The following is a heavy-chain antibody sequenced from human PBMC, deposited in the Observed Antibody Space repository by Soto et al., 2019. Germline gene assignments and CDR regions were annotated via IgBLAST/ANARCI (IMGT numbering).Heavy chain of an antibody. D-gene: IGHD3-3*01. V-gene: IGHV4-59*12. J-gene: IGHJ6*02. CDR3: AKDVLRFLEWLAFYGMDV. CDR1: GGSISSYY. CDR2: IYYSGST. Sequence: SETLSLTCTVSGGSISSYYWSWIRQPPGKGLEWIGYIYYSGSTNYNPSLKSRVTISVDTSKNQFSLKLSSVTAADTALYYCAKDVLRFLEWLAFYGMDVWGQGTTVTVSS.